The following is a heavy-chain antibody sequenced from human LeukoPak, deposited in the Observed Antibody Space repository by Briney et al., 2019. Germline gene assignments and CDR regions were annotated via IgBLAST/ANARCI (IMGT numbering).Heavy chain of an antibody. Sequence: SVKVSCKASGYTFTGYYMHWVRQAPGRGLEWMGGIIPIYGTANYAQMFQGRITLTAHESTATAYLELRSLTSDDTALYFCATHTGGYNYWWFDIWGQGTLVTVSS. CDR2: IIPIYGTA. D-gene: IGHD5-24*01. CDR3: ATHTGGYNYWWFDI. V-gene: IGHV1-69*13. CDR1: GYTFTGYY. J-gene: IGHJ5*02.